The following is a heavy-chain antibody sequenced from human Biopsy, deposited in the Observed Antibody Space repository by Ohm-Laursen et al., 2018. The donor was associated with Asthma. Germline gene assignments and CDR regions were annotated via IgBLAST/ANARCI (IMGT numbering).Heavy chain of an antibody. CDR1: EFSVSSSY. D-gene: IGHD4-17*01. V-gene: IGHV3-53*01. CDR2: IYNDGRA. CDR3: TRTTTVTTTYAMDV. Sequence: GSLRLSCSASEFSVSSSYMSWVRQAPGKGLEWVSVIYNDGRAYYADSVKGRFTVSRDNSKNTLFLQMNSLRAEDTAVYYCTRTTTVTTTYAMDVWGRGTTATVSS. J-gene: IGHJ6*02.